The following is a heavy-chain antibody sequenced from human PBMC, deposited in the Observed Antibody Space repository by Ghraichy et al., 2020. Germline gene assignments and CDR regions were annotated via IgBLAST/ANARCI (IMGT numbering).Heavy chain of an antibody. CDR2: INSDGSST. V-gene: IGHV3-74*01. CDR3: ARGYYGFHGMDV. CDR1: GFTFSSYW. J-gene: IGHJ6*02. D-gene: IGHD3-10*01. Sequence: GGSLRLSCAASGFTFSSYWMHWVRQAPGKGLVWVSRINSDGSSTSYADSVKGRFTISRDNAKNTLYLQMNSLRAEDTAVYYCARGYYGFHGMDVWGQGTTVTVSS.